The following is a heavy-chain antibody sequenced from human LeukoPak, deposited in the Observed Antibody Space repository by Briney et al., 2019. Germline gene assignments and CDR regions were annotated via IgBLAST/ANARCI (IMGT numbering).Heavy chain of an antibody. CDR1: GFTFNNYW. J-gene: IGHJ4*02. Sequence: GGSLRLSCAASGFTFNNYWMGWVRQTTGKGLEWVANIKQDGSEKYYVDSVRGRFTISRDNAKNSLYLQMNSLRAEDTAVFYCARMIVGTTGGWGQGTLVAVSS. CDR3: ARMIVGTTGG. CDR2: IKQDGSEK. D-gene: IGHD1-26*01. V-gene: IGHV3-7*01.